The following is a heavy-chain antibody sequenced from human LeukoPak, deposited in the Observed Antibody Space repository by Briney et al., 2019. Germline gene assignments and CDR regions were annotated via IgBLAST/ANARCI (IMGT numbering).Heavy chain of an antibody. Sequence: PGGSLRLSCAASGFTFSSYWMSWVRQAPGKGLEWVAFIRYDGSNKYYADSVKDRFTISRDNSKNTLYLQMNSLRDEDTAVYYCAKRGVEMATIYYMDVWGKGTAVTVSS. J-gene: IGHJ6*03. CDR2: IRYDGSNK. V-gene: IGHV3-30*02. CDR3: AKRGVEMATIYYMDV. CDR1: GFTFSSYW. D-gene: IGHD5-24*01.